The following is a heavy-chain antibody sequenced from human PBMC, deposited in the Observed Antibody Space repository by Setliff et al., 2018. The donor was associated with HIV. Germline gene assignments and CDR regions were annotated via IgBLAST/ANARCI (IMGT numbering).Heavy chain of an antibody. D-gene: IGHD3-3*01. V-gene: IGHV1-69*02. Sequence: ASVKVSCKASRSTFNSHTINWVRQAPGQGLDWMGRIIPILGVANYAQRFQGKVTITADKSTSTAYMELTSLRYDDTAMYYCVRGVQSPPHYSYYYMDVWGEGTMVTVSS. CDR1: RSTFNSHT. CDR3: VRGVQSPPHYSYYYMDV. CDR2: IIPILGVA. J-gene: IGHJ6*03.